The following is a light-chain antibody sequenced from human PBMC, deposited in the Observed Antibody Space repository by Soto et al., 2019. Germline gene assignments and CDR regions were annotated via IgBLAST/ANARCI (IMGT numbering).Light chain of an antibody. J-gene: IGLJ1*01. CDR1: SSDVGGFNY. V-gene: IGLV2-14*03. Sequence: QSALTQPASVNGSPGQSITISCTGTSSDVGGFNYVSWYQQHPGKAPKLMIYDVTNRPSGVSYRFSGSKSGNTASLTISGLQAEDEADYSCTSYTSSSTYVFGTGTTVTVL. CDR3: TSYTSSSTYV. CDR2: DVT.